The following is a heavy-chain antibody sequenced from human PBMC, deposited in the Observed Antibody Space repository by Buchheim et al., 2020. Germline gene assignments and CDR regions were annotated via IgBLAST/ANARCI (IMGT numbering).Heavy chain of an antibody. V-gene: IGHV3-23*01. D-gene: IGHD2-15*01. CDR2: ISGSVGTT. CDR3: AKCSGDSCYSALDY. Sequence: EVQLLESGGGLVQPGGSLRLSCAASGFTFRSYAMTWVRQAPGKGLEWVSSISGSVGTTYYAGSAKGRFTISRDNSKNTLYLLMTSLRAEDTAVYYCAKCSGDSCYSALDYWGQGTL. J-gene: IGHJ4*02. CDR1: GFTFRSYA.